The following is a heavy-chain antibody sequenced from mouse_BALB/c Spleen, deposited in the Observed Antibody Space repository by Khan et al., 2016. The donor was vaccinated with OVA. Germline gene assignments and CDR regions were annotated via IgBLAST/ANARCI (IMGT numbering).Heavy chain of an antibody. V-gene: IGHV9-3-1*01. J-gene: IGHJ4*01. CDR1: GYTFTNYG. D-gene: IGHD2-14*01. Sequence: QIQLVQSGPELKKPGETVKISCKASGYTFTNYGMNWVKQGPRKGLKWMGWINTQTGEPTYNDDFKGRFAFSLETSSSTASLQINNLKNEDTAILCCARVGYSGTMDYWGQGTSVTVSS. CDR2: INTQTGEP. CDR3: ARVGYSGTMDY.